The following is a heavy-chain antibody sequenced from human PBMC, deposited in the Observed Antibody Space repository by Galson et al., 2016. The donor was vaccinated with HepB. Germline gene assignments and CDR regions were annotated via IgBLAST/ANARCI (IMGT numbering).Heavy chain of an antibody. V-gene: IGHV1-46*01. D-gene: IGHD2-15*01. J-gene: IGHJ3*01. Sequence: SVKVSCKASGYTFSNYYMHWVRQAPAQGLEWMGIINPSGDTTMYAQKFQDRVTMTRDTSTATLFLELSSLGSGDTDVYYCARARDKDSYDGFDVWGQGTLVTVS. CDR2: INPSGDTT. CDR1: GYTFSNYY. CDR3: ARARDKDSYDGFDV.